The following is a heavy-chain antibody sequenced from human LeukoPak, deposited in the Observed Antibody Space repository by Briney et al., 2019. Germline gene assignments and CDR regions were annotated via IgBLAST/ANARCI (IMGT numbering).Heavy chain of an antibody. D-gene: IGHD3-10*01. CDR2: IYSRGST. V-gene: IGHV4-4*07. J-gene: IGHJ6*02. Sequence: SETLSLTRTVSGGSISSDSWSWIRQPAGKGLEWIGRIYSRGSTNYNPSLKSRVTMSVDTSKNPFSLKLSSVTAADTAVYYCARDRGAYYYYCMDVWGQGTTVTVSS. CDR1: GGSISSDS. CDR3: ARDRGAYYYYCMDV.